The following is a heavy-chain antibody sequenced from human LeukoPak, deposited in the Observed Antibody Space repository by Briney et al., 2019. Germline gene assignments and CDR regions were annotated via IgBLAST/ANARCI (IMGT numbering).Heavy chain of an antibody. Sequence: GASVKVSCKASGYRFTSYGITWVRQAPGQGLEWMGWISAYNGNTNYAQKVQGRVTLTTDTSTSTAYMELRSLRSDDMAVCYCAREGYCSGGICYSTMNWFDPWGQGTLVTVSS. V-gene: IGHV1-18*03. CDR2: ISAYNGNT. D-gene: IGHD2-15*01. CDR3: AREGYCSGGICYSTMNWFDP. J-gene: IGHJ5*02. CDR1: GYRFTSYG.